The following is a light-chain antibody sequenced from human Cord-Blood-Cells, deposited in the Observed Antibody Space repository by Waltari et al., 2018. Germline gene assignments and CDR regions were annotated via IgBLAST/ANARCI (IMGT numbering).Light chain of an antibody. CDR1: SSDVGVYKS. CDR2: DVS. J-gene: IGLJ2*01. Sequence: QSALTQPASASGSPGQSITLSCTGTSSDVGVYKSVSWYQQHPGKAPKLMIYDVSNRPSGVSNRFSGSKSGNTASLTISGLQAEDEADYYCSSYTSSSTLVVFGGGTKLTVL. V-gene: IGLV2-14*01. CDR3: SSYTSSSTLVV.